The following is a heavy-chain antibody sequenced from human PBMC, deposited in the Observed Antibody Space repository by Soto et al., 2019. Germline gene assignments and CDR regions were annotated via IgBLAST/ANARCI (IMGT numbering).Heavy chain of an antibody. V-gene: IGHV1-69*01. Sequence: QGQLVQSGAEVKKPGSSVKVSCKSSGGTFSNYAISWVRQAPGRGLEWMGGIIHIFNTANYAQKFQGRVTITADQSTSTAYMELSSLRSEDTAVYYCARGLVVPAGIRYYYDGMDVWGQGTTVTVSS. J-gene: IGHJ6*02. D-gene: IGHD2-2*01. CDR2: IIHIFNTA. CDR3: ARGLVVPAGIRYYYDGMDV. CDR1: GGTFSNYA.